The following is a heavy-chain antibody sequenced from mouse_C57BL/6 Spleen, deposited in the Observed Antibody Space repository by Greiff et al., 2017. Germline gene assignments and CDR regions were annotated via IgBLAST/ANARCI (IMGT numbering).Heavy chain of an antibody. J-gene: IGHJ3*01. CDR3: ARQGGSRTWFAY. V-gene: IGHV2-9-1*01. CDR1: GFSLTSYA. Sequence: QVQGKESGPGLVAPAQRRSRKGTDSGFSLTSYAISWVRQPPGKGLEWLGVKWTGGGTNYNSALKSRRSIRKDNSKSQVFVKMNSLQTDDTARYYCARQGGSRTWFAYWGQGTLVTVSA. CDR2: KWTGGGT. D-gene: IGHD1-1*01.